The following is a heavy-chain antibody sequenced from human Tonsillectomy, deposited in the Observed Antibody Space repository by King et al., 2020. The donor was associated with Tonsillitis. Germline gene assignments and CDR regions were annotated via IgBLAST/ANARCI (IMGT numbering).Heavy chain of an antibody. CDR3: AKEGDGSGYLHH. J-gene: IGHJ1*01. V-gene: IGHV3-43*02. CDR1: GFMFDDYA. D-gene: IGHD3-10*01. Sequence: VQLVESGGGVVQPGGSLRLSCAASGFMFDDYAMHWGRQVPLMVLEWVSLLSGDGKGTFYADSVRGRFTISRDISKNSLYLQMNSLKTEDTAFYYCAKEGDGSGYLHHWGQGTLITVSS. CDR2: LSGDGKGT.